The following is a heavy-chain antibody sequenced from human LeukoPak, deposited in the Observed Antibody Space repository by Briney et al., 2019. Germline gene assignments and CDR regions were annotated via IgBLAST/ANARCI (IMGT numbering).Heavy chain of an antibody. J-gene: IGHJ4*02. CDR3: AGPSDIVDGG. V-gene: IGHV1-69*04. D-gene: IGHD5-12*01. Sequence: SVKVSCKASGGTFSSYAISWVRQAPGQGLEWMGRIISILGIANYAQKFQGRVTITADKSTSTAYMELSSLRSEDTAVYYCAGPSDIVDGGWGQGTLVTVSS. CDR2: IISILGIA. CDR1: GGTFSSYA.